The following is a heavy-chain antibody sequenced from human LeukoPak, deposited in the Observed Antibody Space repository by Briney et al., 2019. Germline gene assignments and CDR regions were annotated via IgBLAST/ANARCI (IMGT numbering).Heavy chain of an antibody. CDR1: GGSISSYY. Sequence: SETLSLTCTVPGGSISSYYWSWIRQPPGKGLEWIGYIYYSGSTNYNPSLKSRVTISVDTSKNQFSLKLSSVTAADTAVYYCARVGSSSWYGFDYWGQGTLVTVSS. CDR3: ARVGSSSWYGFDY. CDR2: IYYSGST. V-gene: IGHV4-59*01. D-gene: IGHD6-13*01. J-gene: IGHJ4*02.